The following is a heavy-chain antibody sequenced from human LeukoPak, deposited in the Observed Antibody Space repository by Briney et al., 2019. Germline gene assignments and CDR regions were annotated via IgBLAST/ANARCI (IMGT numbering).Heavy chain of an antibody. CDR1: GFTLGTYV. D-gene: IGHD1-26*01. CDR3: AKLVGATMTSDY. Sequence: GGSLSLSCAASGFTLGTYVMTWVRQAPGKGLEWVSSISRSGDTTYYGDSVKGRFTISRDNSKNTLYLQMNSLRGDDTAIYYCAKLVGATMTSDYWGQGILVTVS. V-gene: IGHV3-23*01. CDR2: ISRSGDTT. J-gene: IGHJ4*02.